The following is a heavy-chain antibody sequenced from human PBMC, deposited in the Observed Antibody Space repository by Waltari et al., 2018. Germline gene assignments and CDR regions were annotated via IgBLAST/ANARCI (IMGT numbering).Heavy chain of an antibody. J-gene: IGHJ4*02. D-gene: IGHD2-21*01. CDR3: ARDRGYCGGDCYKNLDS. CDR2: IKKDGGEK. Sequence: EVQLVESGGGLVQPGGSLRLSCAAFGFTFSAYWITWVRQATGKGLEWVANIKKDGGEKYYVDSVKGRFTVSRDNAKNSLYLQMSSLRAEDTAVYYCARDRGYCGGDCYKNLDSWGQGTLVAVSS. V-gene: IGHV3-7*01. CDR1: GFTFSAYW.